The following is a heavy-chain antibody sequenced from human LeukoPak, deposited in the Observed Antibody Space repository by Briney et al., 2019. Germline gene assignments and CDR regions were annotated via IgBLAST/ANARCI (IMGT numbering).Heavy chain of an antibody. D-gene: IGHD3-10*01. V-gene: IGHV4-34*01. Sequence: PSETLSLTCAVYGGSFSGYYWSWIRQPPGKGLEWMGEINHSGSTNYNPSLNSRGTISVDTSKNPFSLTLSSVTAAATAVYYCARVGLPYYYGSGSYSPASNAFDIWGQGTMVTVSS. J-gene: IGHJ3*02. CDR3: ARVGLPYYYGSGSYSPASNAFDI. CDR1: GGSFSGYY. CDR2: INHSGST.